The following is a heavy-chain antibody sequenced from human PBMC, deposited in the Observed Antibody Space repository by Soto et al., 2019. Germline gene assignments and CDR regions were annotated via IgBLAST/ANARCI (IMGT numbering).Heavy chain of an antibody. J-gene: IGHJ3*02. Sequence: ASVKVSCKASGYTFTSYDINWVRQATGQGLEWMGWMNPNSGNTGYAQKFQGRVTMTRNTSISTAYMELSSLRSEDTAVYYCARLEYTMVRGVDASDIWGQGTMVTVSS. CDR3: ARLEYTMVRGVDASDI. D-gene: IGHD3-10*01. V-gene: IGHV1-8*01. CDR2: MNPNSGNT. CDR1: GYTFTSYD.